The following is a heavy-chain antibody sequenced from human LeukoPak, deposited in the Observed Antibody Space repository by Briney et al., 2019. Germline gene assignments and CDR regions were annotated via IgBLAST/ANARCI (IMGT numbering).Heavy chain of an antibody. CDR3: ARGTRSYESFDQFDY. CDR1: GGTFSSYA. CDR2: SIPIFGTT. V-gene: IGHV1-69*01. J-gene: IGHJ4*02. Sequence: GSSVKVSCKAAGGTFSSYATNWVRQAPGQGLEWMGGSIPIFGTTNSAQKFQGRVTITADESTSTAYMELSSLTSEDTAVYYCARGTRSYESFDQFDYWGQGTLVTVSS. D-gene: IGHD3-22*01.